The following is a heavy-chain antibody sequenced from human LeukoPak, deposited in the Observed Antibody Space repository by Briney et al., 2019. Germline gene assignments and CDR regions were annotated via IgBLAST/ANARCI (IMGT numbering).Heavy chain of an antibody. Sequence: GGSLRLSCAASGFTFSSYSMNWVRQAPGKGLEWVSAISGSGGSTYYADSVKGRFTISRDNSKNTLYLQMNSLRAEDTAVYYCAKGSRITMIVVVTHYYFDYWGQGTLVTVSS. CDR2: ISGSGGST. V-gene: IGHV3-23*01. CDR1: GFTFSSYS. CDR3: AKGSRITMIVVVTHYYFDY. D-gene: IGHD3-22*01. J-gene: IGHJ4*02.